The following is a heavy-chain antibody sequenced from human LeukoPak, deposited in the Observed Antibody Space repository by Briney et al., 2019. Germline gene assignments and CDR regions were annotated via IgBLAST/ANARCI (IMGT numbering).Heavy chain of an antibody. CDR1: GFSFSDYY. D-gene: IGHD5-12*01. J-gene: IGHJ4*02. CDR3: ARDREVATTD. V-gene: IGHV3-11*06. CDR2: ISSSSSYK. Sequence: GGSLRLSCTASGFSFSDYYMSWIRQAPGKGLEWGSKISSSSSYKNYADSVKGRFTISRDNAKNSLYLQMNSLRAEDTAVYYCARDREVATTDWGQGTLVTVSS.